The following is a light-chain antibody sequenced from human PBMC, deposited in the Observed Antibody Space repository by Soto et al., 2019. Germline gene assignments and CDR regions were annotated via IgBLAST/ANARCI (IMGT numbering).Light chain of an antibody. V-gene: IGLV4-69*02. CDR2: INSDGRH. Sequence: QLVLTQSPSASASLGASVKLTCTLSSGHSSYGIAWHQKQPEKGPRYLMKINSDGRHIKGDGIPDRFSGSSSGDERYLTISTLQSEDEADYYCQTWVTGTYVVFGGGTKVTVL. CDR3: QTWVTGTYVV. CDR1: SGHSSYG. J-gene: IGLJ2*01.